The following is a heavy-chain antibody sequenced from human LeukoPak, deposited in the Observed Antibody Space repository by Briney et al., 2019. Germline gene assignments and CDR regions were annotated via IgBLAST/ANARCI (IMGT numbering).Heavy chain of an antibody. CDR3: ARKQTLYSSSEPIDY. V-gene: IGHV1-2*02. D-gene: IGHD6-6*01. Sequence: ASVKVSCKASGYTFTGYYMHWVRQAPGQGLEWMGWINPNSGGTNYAQKFQGRVTMTRDTSISTAYMELSRLRSDDTAVYYCARKQTLYSSSEPIDYWGQGTLVTISS. CDR1: GYTFTGYY. J-gene: IGHJ4*02. CDR2: INPNSGGT.